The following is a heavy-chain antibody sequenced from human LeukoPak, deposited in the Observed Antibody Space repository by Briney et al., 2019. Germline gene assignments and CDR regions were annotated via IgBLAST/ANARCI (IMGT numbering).Heavy chain of an antibody. D-gene: IGHD2-2*01. CDR3: AKDRGMPGYYMDV. CDR2: IRYDGSNK. V-gene: IGHV3-30*02. Sequence: PGGSLRLSCIASGFTFSSYGMHWVRQAPGKGLEWVAFIRYDGSNKYYADSVKGRFTISRDNSKNTVYLQMNSLRAEDTAVYYCAKDRGMPGYYMDVWGKGTTVTVSS. J-gene: IGHJ6*03. CDR1: GFTFSSYG.